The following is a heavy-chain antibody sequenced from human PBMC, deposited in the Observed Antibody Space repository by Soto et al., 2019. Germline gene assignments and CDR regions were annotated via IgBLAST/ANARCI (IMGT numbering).Heavy chain of an antibody. J-gene: IGHJ5*02. CDR2: IYYIGST. Sequence: SETLSLTCTVSGGSISSGGYYWNWIRQHPGKGLEWIGYIYYIGSTYYNPSLKSRVTISLDASKNQFSLKLSSVTAADTAVYYCARSVFPWGQGTLVTVSS. CDR1: GGSISSGGYY. V-gene: IGHV4-31*03. CDR3: ARSVFP.